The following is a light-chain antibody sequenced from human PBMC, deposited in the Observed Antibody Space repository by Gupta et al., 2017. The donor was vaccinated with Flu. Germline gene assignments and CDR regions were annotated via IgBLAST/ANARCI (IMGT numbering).Light chain of an antibody. CDR2: KDS. Sequence: GDALPKQYAYWYQQKPGQAPVLVIYKDSERPSGIPERFSGSSSGTTVTLTISGVQAEDEADYYCQSADSSGTYYVFGTGTKVTVL. J-gene: IGLJ1*01. V-gene: IGLV3-25*03. CDR3: QSADSSGTYYV. CDR1: ALPKQY.